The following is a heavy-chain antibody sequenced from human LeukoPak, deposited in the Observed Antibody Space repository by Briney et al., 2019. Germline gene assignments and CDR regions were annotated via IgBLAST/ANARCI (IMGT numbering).Heavy chain of an antibody. CDR3: VRVGSVSGSDYLDY. Sequence: GGSLRLSCAVSGFTFSDHFLDWVRQAPGKGLEWVGRSRNKAKSYTTEYAASVKGRFTLSRDDSKNSLYLQMNSLETEDTAVYYCVRVGSVSGSDYLDYWGQGTLVTVSS. J-gene: IGHJ4*02. CDR2: SRNKAKSYTT. D-gene: IGHD6-19*01. CDR1: GFTFSDHF. V-gene: IGHV3-72*01.